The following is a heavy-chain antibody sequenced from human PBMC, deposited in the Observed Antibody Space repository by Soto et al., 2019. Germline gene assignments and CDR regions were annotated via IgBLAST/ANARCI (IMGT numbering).Heavy chain of an antibody. CDR3: ARRSIVGATTNYDY. J-gene: IGHJ4*02. D-gene: IGHD1-26*01. V-gene: IGHV4-39*01. CDR1: GGSISSSSYY. Sequence: SETLSLTCTVSGGSISSSSYYWGWIRQPPGKGLEWIGSIYYGGSTYYNPSLKSRVTISLDTSKNQFSLKLNSVTAADTAVYFCARRSIVGATTNYDYWGQGTLVTVSS. CDR2: IYYGGST.